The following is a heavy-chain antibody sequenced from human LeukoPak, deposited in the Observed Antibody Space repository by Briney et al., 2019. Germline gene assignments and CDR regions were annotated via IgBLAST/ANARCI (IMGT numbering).Heavy chain of an antibody. J-gene: IGHJ4*02. D-gene: IGHD6-19*01. V-gene: IGHV1-8*01. CDR3: ARPSPYSSGWFDY. CDR1: GYTFTSYD. CDR2: MSPNSGDT. Sequence: GASVKVSCKASGYTFTSYDFNWVRQATGQRPEWMGWMSPNSGDTGYAQKFQDRVTMTRNTSISTAYMELSSLRSDDTAVYYCARPSPYSSGWFDYWGQGTLVTVSS.